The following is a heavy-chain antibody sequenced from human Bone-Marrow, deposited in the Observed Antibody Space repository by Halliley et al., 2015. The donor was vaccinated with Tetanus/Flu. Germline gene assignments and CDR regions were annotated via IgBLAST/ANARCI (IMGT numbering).Heavy chain of an antibody. J-gene: IGHJ6*02. Sequence: SLRLSCAASGFTFSDYYMTWIRQAPGKGLEWVSYISSSGNYIYYADSVKGRFTISRDSAKNPLFLQMISLRAEDTAVYYCTRGLRNRPDYYYPMDVWGQGTTVTVSS. CDR2: ISSSGNYI. CDR1: GFTFSDYY. V-gene: IGHV3-11*01. CDR3: TRGLRNRPDYYYPMDV. D-gene: IGHD6-6*01.